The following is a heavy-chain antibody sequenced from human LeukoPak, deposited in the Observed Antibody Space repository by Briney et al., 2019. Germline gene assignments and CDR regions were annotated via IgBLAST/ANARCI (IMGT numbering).Heavy chain of an antibody. CDR1: GYTFTGYY. CDR2: INPNSGGT. V-gene: IGHV1-2*02. Sequence: ASLKVSCKASGYTFTGYYMHWVRQAPGQGLEWMGWINPNSGGTNYAQKSQGRVTMTRDTSISTAYMELSRLRSDDTAVYYCASRNSSSPDAFDIWGQGTMVTVSS. D-gene: IGHD6-13*01. CDR3: ASRNSSSPDAFDI. J-gene: IGHJ3*02.